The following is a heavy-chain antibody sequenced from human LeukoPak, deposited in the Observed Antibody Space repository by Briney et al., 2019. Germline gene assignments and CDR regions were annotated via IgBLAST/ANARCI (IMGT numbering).Heavy chain of an antibody. CDR3: ARGTNGIYDF. CDR1: GFTFSSYS. Sequence: SGGSLRLSCAASGFTFSSYSMNWVRQAPGKGLDWVSSISSSSSNIYYADSVKGRFTISRDNAKNSLYLQMNSLRVEDTAVYYCARGTNGIYDFWGQGTLVTVSS. J-gene: IGHJ4*02. V-gene: IGHV3-21*01. CDR2: ISSSSSNI. D-gene: IGHD2-21*01.